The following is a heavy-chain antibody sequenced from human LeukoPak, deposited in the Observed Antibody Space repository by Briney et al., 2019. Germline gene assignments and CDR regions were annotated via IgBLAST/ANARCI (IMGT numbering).Heavy chain of an antibody. V-gene: IGHV3-53*01. J-gene: IGHJ2*01. CDR2: LYSGADT. CDR1: GFTAATNY. Sequence: GGSLRLSCTASGFTAATNYMNWVRQPPGKGLEWVSILYSGADTYYADSVKGRFIVSRDSSKNMLFLHMNALRPEDTAVYYCARIGDHFHWYLDLWGRGTLVTVSS. D-gene: IGHD3-3*02. CDR3: ARIGDHFHWYLDL.